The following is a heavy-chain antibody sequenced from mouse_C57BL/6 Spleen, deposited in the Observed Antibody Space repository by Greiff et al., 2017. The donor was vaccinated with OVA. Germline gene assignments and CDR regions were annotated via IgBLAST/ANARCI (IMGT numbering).Heavy chain of an antibody. CDR2: INPYNGGT. CDR3: ARTPFDY. J-gene: IGHJ2*01. V-gene: IGHV1-19*01. CDR1: GYTFTDYY. Sequence: VHVKQPGPVLVKPGASVKMSCKASGYTFTDYYMNWVKQSHGKSLEWIGVINPYNGGTSYNQKFKGKATLTVDKSSSTAYMELNSLTSEDSAVYYCARTPFDYWGQGTTLTVSS.